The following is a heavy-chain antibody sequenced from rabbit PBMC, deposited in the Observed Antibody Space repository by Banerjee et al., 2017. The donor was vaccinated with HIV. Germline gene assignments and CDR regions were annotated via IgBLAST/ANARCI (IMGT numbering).Heavy chain of an antibody. CDR3: AREAGYAAKL. Sequence: QSLEESGGDLVKPGASLTLTCTASGFSFSSSYWIYWVRQAPGKGLEWIACIFTGSGTTWYASWAKGRFTISKTSSTTVTLQMTSLTAADTATYFCAREAGYAAKLWGQGTLVTVS. V-gene: IGHV1S40*01. J-gene: IGHJ3*01. D-gene: IGHD6-1*01. CDR2: IFTGSGTT. CDR1: GFSFSSSYW.